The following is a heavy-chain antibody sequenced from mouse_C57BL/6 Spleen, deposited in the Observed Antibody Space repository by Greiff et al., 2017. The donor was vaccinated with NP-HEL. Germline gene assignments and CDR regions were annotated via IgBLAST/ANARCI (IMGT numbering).Heavy chain of an antibody. CDR2: INPNNGGT. CDR3: ARGGYDYDGGIAY. J-gene: IGHJ3*01. D-gene: IGHD2-4*01. Sequence: EVQLQQSGPELVKPGASVKMSCKASGYTFTDYNMHWVKQSHGKSLEWIGYINPNNGGTSYNQKFKGKATLTVNKSSSTAYMELRSLTSEDSAVYYCARGGYDYDGGIAYWGQGTLVTVSA. CDR1: GYTFTDYN. V-gene: IGHV1-22*01.